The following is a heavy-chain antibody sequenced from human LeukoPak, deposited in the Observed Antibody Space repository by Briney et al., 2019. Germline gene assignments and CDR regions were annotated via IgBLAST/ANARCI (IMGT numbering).Heavy chain of an antibody. D-gene: IGHD5-12*01. CDR1: GFTFSSYG. Sequence: PGGSLRLSCAASGFTFSSYGMHWVRQAPGKGLEWVAFIRYDGSNKYYADSVKGRFTISRDNSKNTLYLQMNSLRAEDTAVYYCAKDWDSGYVLNWFGPWGQGTLVTVSS. V-gene: IGHV3-30*02. CDR3: AKDWDSGYVLNWFGP. J-gene: IGHJ5*02. CDR2: IRYDGSNK.